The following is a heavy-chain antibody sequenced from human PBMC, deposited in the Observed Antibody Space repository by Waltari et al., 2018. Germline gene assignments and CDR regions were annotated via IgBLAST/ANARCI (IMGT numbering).Heavy chain of an antibody. J-gene: IGHJ3*02. Sequence: EVQLLESGGGLVQPGGSLRLSCAASGFTFSSYAMSWVRQAPGKGLEWVSAISGSGGSTYYADSVKGRFTISRDNSKNTLYLQMNSLRAEDTAVYYCAKGPAMSSSSSDDAFDIWGQGTMVTVSS. CDR1: GFTFSSYA. CDR2: ISGSGGST. D-gene: IGHD6-6*01. CDR3: AKGPAMSSSSSDDAFDI. V-gene: IGHV3-23*01.